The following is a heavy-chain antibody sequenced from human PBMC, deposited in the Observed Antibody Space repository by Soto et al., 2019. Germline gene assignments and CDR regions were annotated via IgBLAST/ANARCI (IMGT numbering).Heavy chain of an antibody. CDR2: IIPIFGTA. J-gene: IGHJ3*02. CDR1: GGTFSSYA. D-gene: IGHD3-22*01. V-gene: IGHV1-69*06. Sequence: ASVKVSCKASGGTFSSYAISWVRQAPGQGLEWMGGIIPIFGTANYAQKFQGRVTITADKSTSTAYMELSSLRSEDTAVYYCARDLTYYYDSSGYRDAFDIWGQGTMVTVSS. CDR3: ARDLTYYYDSSGYRDAFDI.